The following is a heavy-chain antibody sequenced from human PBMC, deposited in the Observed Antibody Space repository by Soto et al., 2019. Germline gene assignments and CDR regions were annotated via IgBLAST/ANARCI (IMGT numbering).Heavy chain of an antibody. CDR3: ARTSRFDC. CDR2: IHYSGST. J-gene: IGHJ4*02. V-gene: IGHV4-39*01. CDR1: GASISIGTDY. D-gene: IGHD6-6*01. Sequence: SETLSLTCSVSGASISIGTDYWGWIRQPPGKGLEWIGNIHYSGSTYYNPSLKSRVNISVDTSKNQFSLKLSSVTAADTAVYYCARTSRFDCWGQGTLVT.